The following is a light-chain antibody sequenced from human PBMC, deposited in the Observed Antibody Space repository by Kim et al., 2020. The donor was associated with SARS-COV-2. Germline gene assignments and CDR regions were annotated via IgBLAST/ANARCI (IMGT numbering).Light chain of an antibody. CDR1: QTIRNY. Sequence: ASIGDRVTITCRVSQTIRNYLAWFQQRPGKAPKSLIYAISTLQPGVPSRFSGSGSGTDFTLTINSLQPEDFATYYCQQYDRYPLTFGGGTKVDIK. J-gene: IGKJ4*01. CDR2: AIS. V-gene: IGKV1-16*01. CDR3: QQYDRYPLT.